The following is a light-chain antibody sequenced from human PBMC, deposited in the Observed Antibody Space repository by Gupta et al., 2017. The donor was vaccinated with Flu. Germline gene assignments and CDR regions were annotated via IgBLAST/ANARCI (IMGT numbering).Light chain of an antibody. V-gene: IGLV3-21*02. CDR2: DDR. CDR1: NIGRET. J-gene: IGLJ3*02. Sequence: GQTARSTCGGNNIGRETVHWYQQKPGQAPVWVVCDDRDRRSGIPERFSGSNSGNTATLTISRVEAGDEADYYCQVWDTNNDHWVFGGGTMLTVL. CDR3: QVWDTNNDHWV.